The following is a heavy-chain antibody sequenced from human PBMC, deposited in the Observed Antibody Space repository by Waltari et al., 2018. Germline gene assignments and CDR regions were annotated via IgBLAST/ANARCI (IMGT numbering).Heavy chain of an antibody. CDR2: IIPIFGTA. J-gene: IGHJ4*02. CDR1: GGTFSSSA. D-gene: IGHD5-18*01. Sequence: QVQLVQSGAEVKKPGSSVKVSCKASGGTFSSSAISWVRQAPGQGREWMGGIIPIFGTANYAQKFQGRVTITADESTSTAYMELSSLRSEDTPVDYCARVLGYSYGKLGYGGQGTLVTVSS. V-gene: IGHV1-69*01. CDR3: ARVLGYSYGKLGY.